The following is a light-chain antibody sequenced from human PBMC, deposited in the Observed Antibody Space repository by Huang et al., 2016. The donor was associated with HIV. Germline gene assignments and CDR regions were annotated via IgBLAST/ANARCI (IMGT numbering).Light chain of an antibody. CDR2: AAS. CDR3: QQSYSTPYT. Sequence: DIQMTQSPSSLSASLGDRVTITCRASQSISSYLNWYQQKPGKAPKLLIYAASSLQSGVPSRFSGSGSGTDFTLTISGLQPEDVATYYCQQSYSTPYTFGQGTKLEIK. J-gene: IGKJ2*01. CDR1: QSISSY. V-gene: IGKV1-39*01.